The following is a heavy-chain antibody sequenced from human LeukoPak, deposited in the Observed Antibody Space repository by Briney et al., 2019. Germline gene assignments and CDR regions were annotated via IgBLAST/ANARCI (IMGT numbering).Heavy chain of an antibody. CDR1: GFTFSHYW. J-gene: IGHJ4*02. D-gene: IGHD1-1*01. CDR3: ARADWRSIDY. CDR2: IRPDADDG. V-gene: IGHV3-7*01. Sequence: PGGSLRLSCAASGFTFSHYWMAWVRQAPGKGLEWVAIIRPDADDGSYVDSVKGRFTISRDNAKNSLYLQLNSLRAEDTAVYFCARADWRSIDYWGQGALVTVSS.